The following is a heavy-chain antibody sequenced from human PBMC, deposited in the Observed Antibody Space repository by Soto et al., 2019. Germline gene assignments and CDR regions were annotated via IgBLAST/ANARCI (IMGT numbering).Heavy chain of an antibody. CDR2: ISGSGGST. CDR1: GFTFSSYA. J-gene: IGHJ4*02. Sequence: EVQLLESGGGLVQPGGSLRLSCAASGFTFSSYAMSWVRQAPGKGLEWVSAISGSGGSTYYADSVKGRFTISRDNSKNTLYLQMNSLRAEDTAVYYYAKSSGSYTDTPPDYWGQGTLVTVSS. D-gene: IGHD1-26*01. V-gene: IGHV3-23*01. CDR3: AKSSGSYTDTPPDY.